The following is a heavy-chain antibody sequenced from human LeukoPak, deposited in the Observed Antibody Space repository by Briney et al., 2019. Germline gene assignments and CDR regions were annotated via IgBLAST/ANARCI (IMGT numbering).Heavy chain of an antibody. J-gene: IGHJ3*02. CDR1: GGSISSGSYY. V-gene: IGHV4-61*02. CDR3: ARDTLAYCGGDCYWSAFDI. CDR2: IYTSGST. Sequence: SQTLSLTCTVSGGSISSGSYYWSWIRQPAGKGLEWIGRIYTSGSTNYNPSLKSRVTISVDTSKNQFSLKLSSVTAADTAVYYCARDTLAYCGGDCYWSAFDIWGQGTMVTVSS. D-gene: IGHD2-21*02.